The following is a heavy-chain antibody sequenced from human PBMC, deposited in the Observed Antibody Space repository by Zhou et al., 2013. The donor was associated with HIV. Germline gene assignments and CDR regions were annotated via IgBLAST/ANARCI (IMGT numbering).Heavy chain of an antibody. CDR2: IYYSGST. CDR1: GGSISSHY. D-gene: IGHD6-19*01. V-gene: IGHV4-59*11. J-gene: IGHJ4*02. CDR3: ARSPADIVVAVYFDY. Sequence: VQLQESGPGLVKPSETLSLTCTVSGGSISSHYWSWIRQPPGKGLEWIGYIYYSGSTNYNPSLKSRVTISVDASKNQLSLRLSSMTAGDTAVYYCARSPADIVVAVYFDYWGQGTLVTVSS.